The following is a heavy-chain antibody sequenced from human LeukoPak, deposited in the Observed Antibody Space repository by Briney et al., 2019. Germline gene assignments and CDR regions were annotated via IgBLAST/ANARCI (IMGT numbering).Heavy chain of an antibody. CDR3: ARLGGSSWYWGAYYYYGMDV. V-gene: IGHV4-61*05. CDR1: GGSISSSDYY. CDR2: IYYSGST. Sequence: SETLSLTCTVSGGSISSSDYYWSWIRQPPGKGLEWIGYIYYSGSTNYNPSLKSRVTISVDTSKNQFSLKLSSVTAADTAVYYCARLGGSSWYWGAYYYYGMDVWGQGTTVTVSS. J-gene: IGHJ6*02. D-gene: IGHD6-13*01.